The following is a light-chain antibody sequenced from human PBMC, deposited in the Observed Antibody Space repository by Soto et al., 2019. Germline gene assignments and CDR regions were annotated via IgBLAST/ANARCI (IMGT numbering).Light chain of an antibody. V-gene: IGLV1-44*01. CDR3: AAWDDSLNGVV. Sequence: QSVLTQPPSASGTPGQRVTISCSGSISNIGGNTVNWYQQLPGTAPKLLMYTNNQRPSGVPDRFSGSKSGTSASRAIGGLQSEDEAGYYCAAWDDSLNGVVFGGGTKLTVL. J-gene: IGLJ2*01. CDR1: ISNIGGNT. CDR2: TNN.